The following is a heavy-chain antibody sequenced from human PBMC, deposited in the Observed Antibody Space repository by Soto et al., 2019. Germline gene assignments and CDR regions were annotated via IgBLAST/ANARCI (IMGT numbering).Heavy chain of an antibody. V-gene: IGHV3-30*09. CDR2: ISYDGSTK. CDR1: GFTFTRNS. J-gene: IGHJ4*02. CDR3: AKVGRSGHYFDH. Sequence: QVQLVESGGGVVQPGRSLRLSCEASGFTFTRNSMQWVRQAPGKGLEWVAVISYDGSTKYYADSVKGRFAISRDNSKNTLYLQMNSLRDEDTAVYYCAKVGRSGHYFDHWGQGTLVTVSS.